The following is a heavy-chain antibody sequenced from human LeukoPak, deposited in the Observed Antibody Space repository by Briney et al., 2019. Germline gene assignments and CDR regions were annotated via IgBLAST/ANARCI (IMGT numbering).Heavy chain of an antibody. CDR1: GFTFSSYG. Sequence: GGSLRLSCAASGFTFSSYGMSWVRQAPGKGLEWVSSDSGTGGTTYYADSVKGRFTISRDNSQNTLFLQMNSLRAEDTALYYCAKNSGYSYGRNDYWGQGTLVTVSS. CDR2: DSGTGGTT. V-gene: IGHV3-23*01. CDR3: AKNSGYSYGRNDY. J-gene: IGHJ4*02. D-gene: IGHD5-18*01.